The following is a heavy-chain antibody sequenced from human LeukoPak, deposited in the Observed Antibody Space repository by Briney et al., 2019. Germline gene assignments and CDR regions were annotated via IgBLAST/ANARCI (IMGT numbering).Heavy chain of an antibody. Sequence: PGGSLRLSCAASGFTFSSYGMQWVRQAPGKGGEGVAFIRYDGSNKFYAHSVKGRFTISRDNSKNTLYLQMNSLRAEDTAVYYCAKRRVVSTSLHYWGQGTLVTVSS. CDR1: GFTFSSYG. V-gene: IGHV3-30*02. D-gene: IGHD2-15*01. CDR3: AKRRVVSTSLHY. J-gene: IGHJ4*02. CDR2: IRYDGSNK.